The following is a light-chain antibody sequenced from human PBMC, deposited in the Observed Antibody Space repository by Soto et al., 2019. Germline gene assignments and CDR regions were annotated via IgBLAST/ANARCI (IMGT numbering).Light chain of an antibody. CDR3: QHFGSSPRT. J-gene: IGKJ1*01. CDR1: QSVSSTY. V-gene: IGKV3-20*01. CDR2: GAS. Sequence: VLTQSPGTLSLSPGERATLSCRASQSVSSTYLAWYQQKPGQAPRLLIYGASSRATGIPDRFSGSGSGTDFTLTISRLEPEEFAVYYCQHFGSSPRTIGQGTKVDI.